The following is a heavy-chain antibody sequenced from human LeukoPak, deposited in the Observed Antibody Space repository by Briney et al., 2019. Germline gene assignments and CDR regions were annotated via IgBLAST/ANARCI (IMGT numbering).Heavy chain of an antibody. CDR2: IYYSGST. D-gene: IGHD1-26*01. J-gene: IGHJ4*02. CDR3: ARNASDSGTSYFDY. V-gene: IGHV4-39*01. Sequence: SETLSLTCTVSGGSVSSGTYYWGWIRQPPGKGLEWIGSIYYSGSTSYNPSLKSRVTISVDTSKNQFSLKLDSVTAADTAVYYCARNASDSGTSYFDYWGQGTLVTVSS. CDR1: GGSVSSGTYY.